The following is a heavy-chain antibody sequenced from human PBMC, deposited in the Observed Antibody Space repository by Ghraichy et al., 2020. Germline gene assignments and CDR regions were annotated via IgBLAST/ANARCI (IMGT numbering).Heavy chain of an antibody. Sequence: GGSLRLSCAASGFTFSSYAMSWVRQAPGKGLEWVSAISGSGGSTYYADSVKGRFTISRDNSKNTLYLQMNSLRAEDTAVYYCAKDSGYCSSTSCHGPYYYYGMDVWGQGTTVTVSS. CDR2: ISGSGGST. J-gene: IGHJ6*02. V-gene: IGHV3-23*01. CDR3: AKDSGYCSSTSCHGPYYYYGMDV. D-gene: IGHD2-2*01. CDR1: GFTFSSYA.